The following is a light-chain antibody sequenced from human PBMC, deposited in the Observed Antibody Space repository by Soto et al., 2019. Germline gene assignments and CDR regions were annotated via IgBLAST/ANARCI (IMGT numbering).Light chain of an antibody. CDR2: GNS. V-gene: IGLV1-40*01. CDR1: SSNIGAGYG. Sequence: QSVLAQPPSVSGAPGQRVTISCTGSSSNIGAGYGVHWYQQLPGTAPKLLIYGNSNRPSGVPDRFSGSKSGTSASLAITGLKAEDGADYHCQSYDSSLSGWVFGGGPKLTV. J-gene: IGLJ3*02. CDR3: QSYDSSLSGWV.